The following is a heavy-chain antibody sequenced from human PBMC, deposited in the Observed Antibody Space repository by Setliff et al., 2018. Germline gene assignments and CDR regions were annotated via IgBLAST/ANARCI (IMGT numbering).Heavy chain of an antibody. D-gene: IGHD6-19*01. CDR1: GFTFSSYS. Sequence: GGSLRLSCAASGFTFSSYSINWVRQAPGKGLEWVSSISSSSTYIYYADTMKGRFTIARDNAKNSLYLQMNSLRAEDTAVYYCARDLPKAVGGGEDAFDIWGQGTMVTVSS. CDR3: ARDLPKAVGGGEDAFDI. CDR2: ISSSSTYI. J-gene: IGHJ3*02. V-gene: IGHV3-21*01.